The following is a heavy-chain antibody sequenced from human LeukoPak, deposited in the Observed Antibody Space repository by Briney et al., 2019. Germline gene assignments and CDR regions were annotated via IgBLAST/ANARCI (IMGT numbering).Heavy chain of an antibody. Sequence: PSETLSLTWTVSGGSISSYYWSWIRQPPGKGLEWIGSIYYSGSPTYNPSLKSGVTISVDTSKNQFSLELSSVTAADTAVYYCARRGGWRFTYYYGSGSQEYYFDYWGQGTLVTVSS. V-gene: IGHV4-59*12. CDR2: IYYSGSP. D-gene: IGHD3-10*01. CDR3: ARRGGWRFTYYYGSGSQEYYFDY. CDR1: GGSISSYY. J-gene: IGHJ4*02.